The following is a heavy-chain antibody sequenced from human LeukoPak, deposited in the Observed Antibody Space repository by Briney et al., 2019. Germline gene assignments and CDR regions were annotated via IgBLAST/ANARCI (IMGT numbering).Heavy chain of an antibody. V-gene: IGHV3-23*01. Sequence: GGSLRLSCAASGFTFSSYAMSWVRQAPGKGREWVSAISGSGGSTYYADSVKGRFTISRDNSKNTLYLQMNSLRAEDTAVYYCAKDRGNTAMGKRIPFDYWGQGTLVTVSS. J-gene: IGHJ4*02. CDR1: GFTFSSYA. CDR2: ISGSGGST. CDR3: AKDRGNTAMGKRIPFDY. D-gene: IGHD5-18*01.